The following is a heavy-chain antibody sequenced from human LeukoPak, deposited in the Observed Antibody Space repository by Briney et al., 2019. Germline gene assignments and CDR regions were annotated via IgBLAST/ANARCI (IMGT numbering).Heavy chain of an antibody. V-gene: IGHV3-23*01. CDR2: ISGSGGST. CDR1: GFTFSSYA. CDR3: AKAKRETRRSIVLMVYAPFDY. J-gene: IGHJ4*02. Sequence: QPGGSLRLSCAASGFTFSSYAMSWVRQAPGKGLEWVSAISGSGGSTYYADSVKGRFTISRDNSKNTLYLQMNSLRAEDTAVYYCAKAKRETRRSIVLMVYAPFDYWGQGTLVTVSS. D-gene: IGHD2-8*01.